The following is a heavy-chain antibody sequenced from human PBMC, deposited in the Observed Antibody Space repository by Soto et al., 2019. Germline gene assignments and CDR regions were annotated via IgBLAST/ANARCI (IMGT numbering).Heavy chain of an antibody. D-gene: IGHD3-22*01. CDR3: ASTDPYYYDTDCGACPTGI. V-gene: IGHV1-2*02. CDR2: INPNSGGT. J-gene: IGHJ3*02. CDR1: GYTFTGYY. Sequence: GASVKVSCKASGYTFTGYYMHWVRQAPGQGLEWMGWINPNSGGTNYAQKCQGRVTMTRDTSISTAYMELSRLRSDDTAVYSCASTDPYYYDTDCGACPTGIWGQGTMVTVSS.